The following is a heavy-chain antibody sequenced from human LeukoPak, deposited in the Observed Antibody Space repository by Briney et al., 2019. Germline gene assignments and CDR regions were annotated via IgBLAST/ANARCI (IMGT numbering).Heavy chain of an antibody. CDR1: GFTFSSYE. V-gene: IGHV3-48*03. Sequence: QAGGSLRLSCAASGFTFSSYEMNWVRQAPGKGLEWVSYISSSDSTIYYADSVKGRFTISRDNSKNTLYLQMNSLRAEDTAVYYCAKDPLMTTVTTGGIEGFDYWGQGTLVTVSS. J-gene: IGHJ4*02. CDR2: ISSSDSTI. CDR3: AKDPLMTTVTTGGIEGFDY. D-gene: IGHD4-17*01.